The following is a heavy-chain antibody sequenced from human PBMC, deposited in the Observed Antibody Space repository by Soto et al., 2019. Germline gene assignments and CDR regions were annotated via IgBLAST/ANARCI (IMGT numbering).Heavy chain of an antibody. D-gene: IGHD3-10*01. V-gene: IGHV4-39*01. CDR1: GGSISSSSYY. J-gene: IGHJ4*02. CDR2: IYYSGST. CDR3: ARHPLQDFYYDY. Sequence: SETLSLTCTVSGGSISSSSYYWGWIRQPPGKGLEWIGSIYYSGSTYYNPSLKSRVTISVDTSKNQFSLKLSSVTAADTAVYYCARHPLQDFYYDYWGQGTLVTVS.